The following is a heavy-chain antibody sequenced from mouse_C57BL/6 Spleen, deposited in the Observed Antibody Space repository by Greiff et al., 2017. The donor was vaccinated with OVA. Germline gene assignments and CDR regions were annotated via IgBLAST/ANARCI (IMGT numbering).Heavy chain of an antibody. V-gene: IGHV1-5*01. J-gene: IGHJ2*01. CDR3: TRRSNYDFDY. D-gene: IGHD2-5*01. Sequence: VQLQQSGTVLARPGASVKMSCKTSGYTFTSYWMHWVKQRPGQGLEWIGAIYPGNSDTSYNQKFKGKAKLTAVTSASTAYMELSSLTKEDAAVYYCTRRSNYDFDYWGQGTTLTVSS. CDR2: IYPGNSDT. CDR1: GYTFTSYW.